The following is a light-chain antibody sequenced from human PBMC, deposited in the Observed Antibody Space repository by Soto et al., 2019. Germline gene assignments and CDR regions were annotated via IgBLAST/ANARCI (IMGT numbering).Light chain of an antibody. Sequence: EIVLTQSPATLSLSPGERATLPCRASQSVSSYLAWYQQKPGQAPRLLIYGAFSRATGIPDRFSGSGSGTDFTLTISRLEPEDFAVYYCQQYGNSIPITFGQGTRLEIK. CDR1: QSVSSY. CDR3: QQYGNSIPIT. J-gene: IGKJ5*01. V-gene: IGKV3-20*01. CDR2: GAF.